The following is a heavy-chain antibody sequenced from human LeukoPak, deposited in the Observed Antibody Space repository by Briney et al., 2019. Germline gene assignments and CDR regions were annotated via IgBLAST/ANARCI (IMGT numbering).Heavy chain of an antibody. Sequence: GGSLRLSCAASGFTFSSYGMSWVRQAPGKGLEWVSNNADSVKGRFTISRDNSKNTLYLQMNRLRAEDTAVYYGANREGAAGFSFDYWGEGPLVTVSS. V-gene: IGHV3-23*01. J-gene: IGHJ4*02. D-gene: IGHD6-13*01. CDR1: GFTFSSYG. CDR3: ANREGAAGFSFDY.